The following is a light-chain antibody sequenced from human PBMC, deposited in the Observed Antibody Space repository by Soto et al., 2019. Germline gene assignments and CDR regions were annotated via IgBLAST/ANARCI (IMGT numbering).Light chain of an antibody. Sequence: EFVLTQSPGKLSLSPGERATLSCRASQSISSSVLAWYQQKPGQAPRLLIYGASSRGTGIPDRFSGRGSGTDFPLTISRLAPEDFAVYYCQQYGSSPPLTFGGWTKVEIK. CDR3: QQYGSSPPLT. CDR1: QSISSSV. V-gene: IGKV3-20*01. CDR2: GAS. J-gene: IGKJ4*01.